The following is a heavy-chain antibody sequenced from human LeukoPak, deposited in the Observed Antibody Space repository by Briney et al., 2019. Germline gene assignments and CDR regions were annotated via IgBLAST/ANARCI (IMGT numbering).Heavy chain of an antibody. CDR2: INSDGSST. D-gene: IGHD3-22*01. CDR3: ARWYYYDSSGYFAGMDV. CDR1: GFTFSSYW. Sequence: GGSLRLSCAASGFTFSSYWMNWVRQAPGKGLVWVSRINSDGSSTSYADSVKGRFTISRDNAKNTLYLQMNSLRAEDTAVYYCARWYYYDSSGYFAGMDVWGQGTTVTVSS. V-gene: IGHV3-74*01. J-gene: IGHJ6*02.